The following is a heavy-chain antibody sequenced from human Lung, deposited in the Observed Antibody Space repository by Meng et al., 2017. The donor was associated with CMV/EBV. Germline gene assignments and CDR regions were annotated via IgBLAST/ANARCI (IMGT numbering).Heavy chain of an antibody. CDR2: INHSGST. Sequence: SQTLSLTXSFYGGSFSGYYWSWIRQPPGKGLEWIGEINHSGSTNYNPSPKSQVTISVDTSKNQVSLKLSSVTATDTAVYDYARAFGGTIFGVVYYYYGMDVXGQGXTVTVFS. V-gene: IGHV4-34*01. CDR1: GGSFSGYY. CDR3: ARAFGGTIFGVVYYYYGMDV. J-gene: IGHJ6*02. D-gene: IGHD3-3*01.